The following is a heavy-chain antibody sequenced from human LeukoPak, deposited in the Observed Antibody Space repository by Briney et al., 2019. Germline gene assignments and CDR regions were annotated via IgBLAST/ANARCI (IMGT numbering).Heavy chain of an antibody. CDR2: IYYSGST. J-gene: IGHJ3*02. CDR1: GGSISSSSYY. CDR3: ARVGAKVIGAFDI. D-gene: IGHD1-26*01. Sequence: SETLSLTCTVSGGSISSSSYYWSWIRQPPGKGLEWIGYIYYSGSTNYNPSLKSRVTISVDTSKNQFSLKLSSVTAADTAVYYCARVGAKVIGAFDIWGQGTMVTVSS. V-gene: IGHV4-61*01.